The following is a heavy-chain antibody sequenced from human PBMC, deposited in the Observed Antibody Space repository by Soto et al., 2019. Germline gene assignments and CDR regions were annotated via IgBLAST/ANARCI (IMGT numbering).Heavy chain of an antibody. CDR1: GDSVSSNSAA. V-gene: IGHV6-1*01. CDR3: ARGVELPYGMDV. J-gene: IGHJ6*02. Sequence: PSQTLSLTCAISGDSVSSNSAAWNWIWQSPSIGLEWLGRTYYRSKWYNDYAVSVKSRITINPDTSKNQFSLQLNSVTPEDTAVYFCARGVELPYGMDVWGQGTTDTVSS. D-gene: IGHD1-26*01. CDR2: TYYRSKWYN.